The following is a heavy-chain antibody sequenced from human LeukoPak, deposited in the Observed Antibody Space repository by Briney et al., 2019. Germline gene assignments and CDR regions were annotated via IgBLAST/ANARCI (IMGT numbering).Heavy chain of an antibody. CDR1: GGSISSYY. V-gene: IGHV4-59*01. J-gene: IGHJ5*02. CDR3: ARAQRGIQLWLLWFDP. Sequence: PSETLSLTRTVSGGSISSYYWSWIRQPPGKGLEWIGYIYYSGSTNYNPSLKSRVTISVDTSKNQFSLKLSSVTAADTAVYYCARAQRGIQLWLLWFDPWGQGTLVTVSS. D-gene: IGHD5-18*01. CDR2: IYYSGST.